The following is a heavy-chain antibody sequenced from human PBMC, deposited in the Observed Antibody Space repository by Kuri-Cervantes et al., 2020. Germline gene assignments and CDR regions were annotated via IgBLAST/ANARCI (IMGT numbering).Heavy chain of an antibody. J-gene: IGHJ4*02. D-gene: IGHD2-2*01. Sequence: GESLKISCAASGFTFSSYAMHWVRQAPGKGLQWVAVIWYDGSNKYYAESVKGRFTISRDNSKNTVYMQMDSLRAEDTAMYYCARYQGDCSANCRYLDYWGQGTLVTVSS. CDR1: GFTFSSYA. V-gene: IGHV3-33*08. CDR3: ARYQGDCSANCRYLDY. CDR2: IWYDGSNK.